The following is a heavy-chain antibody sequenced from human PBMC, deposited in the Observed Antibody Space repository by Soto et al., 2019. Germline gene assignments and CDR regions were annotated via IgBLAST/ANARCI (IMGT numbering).Heavy chain of an antibody. J-gene: IGHJ3*02. CDR3: VNRGGYDRGAFDI. D-gene: IGHD5-12*01. V-gene: IGHV3-64D*06. CDR1: GFPFSSYA. CDR2: ISSNGGST. Sequence: PGGSLRLSCSASGFPFSSYAMHWVRQAPGKGLEYVSAISSNGGSTYYADSVKGRFTISRDNSKNTLYLQMSSLRAEDTAVYYCVNRGGYDRGAFDIWGQGTMVTVSS.